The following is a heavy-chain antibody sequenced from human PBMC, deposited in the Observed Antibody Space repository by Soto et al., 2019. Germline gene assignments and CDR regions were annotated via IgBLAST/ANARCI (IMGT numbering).Heavy chain of an antibody. Sequence: SVKVSCKASGGTFSSYAISWVRQAPGQGLEWMGGIIPIFGTANYAQKFQGRVTITADESTSTAYMELSSLRSEDTAVYYCARGSVYGDYTPFDYWGQGTLVTVPQ. CDR3: ARGSVYGDYTPFDY. J-gene: IGHJ4*02. V-gene: IGHV1-69*13. CDR1: GGTFSSYA. CDR2: IIPIFGTA. D-gene: IGHD4-17*01.